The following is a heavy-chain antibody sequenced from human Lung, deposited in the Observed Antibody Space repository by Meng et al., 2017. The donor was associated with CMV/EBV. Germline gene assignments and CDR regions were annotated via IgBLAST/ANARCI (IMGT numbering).Heavy chain of an antibody. J-gene: IGHJ3*02. Sequence: GESXKISCAASGFTFSSYSMNWVRQAPGKGLEWVSSISSSSSYIYYADSVKGRFTISRDNAKNSLYLQMNSLRAEDTAVYYCARDGSFWSGYYAPVAFDIWXQGTXVTVSS. D-gene: IGHD3-3*01. CDR3: ARDGSFWSGYYAPVAFDI. V-gene: IGHV3-21*01. CDR2: ISSSSSYI. CDR1: GFTFSSYS.